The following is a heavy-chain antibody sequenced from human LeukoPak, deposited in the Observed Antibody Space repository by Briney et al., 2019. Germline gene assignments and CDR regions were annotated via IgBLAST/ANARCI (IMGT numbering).Heavy chain of an antibody. Sequence: GGSLRLSCAASGFTFTRHAMHWVRQAPGKGLEWVAGISYDGSNKYNEGSVKGRFTISRDISKNTLYLQMNSLRGEDTAVYYCARDVGYGENYYYYMDVWGTGTTVTVSS. CDR3: ARDVGYGENYYYYMDV. CDR1: GFTFTRHA. J-gene: IGHJ6*03. CDR2: ISYDGSNK. V-gene: IGHV3-30*04. D-gene: IGHD4-17*01.